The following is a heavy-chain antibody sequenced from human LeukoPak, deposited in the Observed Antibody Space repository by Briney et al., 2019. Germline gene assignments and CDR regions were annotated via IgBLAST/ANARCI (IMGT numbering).Heavy chain of an antibody. CDR2: FDPEDGET. V-gene: IGHV1-24*01. CDR3: ATDTPSSGWLNFDY. D-gene: IGHD6-19*01. J-gene: IGHJ4*02. CDR1: GYTLTELS. Sequence: ASVKVSCKVSGYTLTELSMHWVRQAPGKGLEWMGGFDPEDGETIYAQKFQGRVTMTEDTSTDTAYMELSSLRSEDTAVYYCATDTPSSGWLNFDYWGQGTLVTVSS.